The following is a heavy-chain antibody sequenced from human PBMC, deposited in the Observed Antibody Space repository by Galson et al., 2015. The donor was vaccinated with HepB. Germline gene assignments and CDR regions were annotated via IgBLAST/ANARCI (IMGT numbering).Heavy chain of an antibody. CDR2: ISGSGGST. D-gene: IGHD3-3*01. V-gene: IGHV3-23*01. J-gene: IGHJ6*03. CDR1: GFTFSSYA. Sequence: SLRLSCAASGFTFSSYAMSWVRQAPGKGLEWVSAISGSGGSTYYADSVKGRFTISRDNSKNTLYLQMNSLRAEDTAVYYCAKDGTFGVVILNYYYYMDVWGKGTTVTVSS. CDR3: AKDGTFGVVILNYYYYMDV.